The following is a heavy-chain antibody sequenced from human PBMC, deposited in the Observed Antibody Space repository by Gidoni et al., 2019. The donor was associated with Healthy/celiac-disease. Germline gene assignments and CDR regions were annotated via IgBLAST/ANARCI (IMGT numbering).Heavy chain of an antibody. V-gene: IGHV2-5*02. CDR1: GFSLSTSGVG. D-gene: IGHD3-10*01. CDR3: AHSRVLLWIRVFSTTHNWFDP. Sequence: QITLKESGPTLVKPTQTLTLTCTFSGFSLSTSGVGVGWIRQPPGKALEWRALIYWDDDKRYSPSLKSRLTITKDTSKNQVVLTMTNMDPVDTATYYCAHSRVLLWIRVFSTTHNWFDPWGQGTLVTVSS. J-gene: IGHJ5*02. CDR2: IYWDDDK.